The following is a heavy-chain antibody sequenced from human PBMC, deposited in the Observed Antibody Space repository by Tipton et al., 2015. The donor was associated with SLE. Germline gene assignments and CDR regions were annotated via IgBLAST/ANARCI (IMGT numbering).Heavy chain of an antibody. CDR2: IYNSAST. J-gene: IGHJ4*02. CDR3: ARGTYSYDRSAFFHQDFFDY. Sequence: TLSLTCTVSGDSISSGRYSWNWVRQHPGMGLEWIGYIYNSASTHYNPSLNSRVTISVDTSKSQFSLKLSSVTAADTAVYYCARGTYSYDRSAFFHQDFFDYWGQGTLVTVSS. D-gene: IGHD3-22*01. V-gene: IGHV4-31*03. CDR1: GDSISSGRYS.